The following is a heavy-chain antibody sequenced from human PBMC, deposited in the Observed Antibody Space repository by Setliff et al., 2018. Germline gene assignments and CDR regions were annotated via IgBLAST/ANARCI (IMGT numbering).Heavy chain of an antibody. Sequence: GASVKVSCKASGYTFSDYYMHWIRQAPGQGPEWMGCINPNTGGTRFAQKFQFGVTMTADKAITTAYMELTRLTSDDTAMYYCARDYQGGWFAPWGQGIMVTVSS. V-gene: IGHV1-2*02. CDR2: INPNTGGT. CDR3: ARDYQGGWFAP. CDR1: GYTFSDYY. D-gene: IGHD3-16*01. J-gene: IGHJ5*02.